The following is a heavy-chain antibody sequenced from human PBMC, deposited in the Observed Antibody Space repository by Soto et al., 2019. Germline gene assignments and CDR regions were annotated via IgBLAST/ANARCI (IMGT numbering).Heavy chain of an antibody. D-gene: IGHD3-9*01. J-gene: IGHJ2*01. CDR1: GFTFSSYA. CDR3: AKATGLIDPFDL. Sequence: EVQLLESGGGLVQPVGSLRLSCAASGFTFSSYAMSWVRQAPGKGLEWVSSIKKTDGSTYYADSVKGRFTISRDNSKNTLFLQMNSLRAEDTAVYYCAKATGLIDPFDLWGRGALVTVSS. CDR2: IKKTDGST. V-gene: IGHV3-23*01.